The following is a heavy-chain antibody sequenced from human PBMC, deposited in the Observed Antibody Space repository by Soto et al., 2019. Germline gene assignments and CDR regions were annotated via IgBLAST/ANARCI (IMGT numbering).Heavy chain of an antibody. V-gene: IGHV4-30-2*01. J-gene: IGHJ4*02. CDR2: IYHSGST. CDR1: GGSISSGDYS. D-gene: IGHD3-22*01. Sequence: QLQLQESGSGLVKPSQTLSLTCAVSGGSISSGDYSWSWIRQPPGKGLEWIGYIYHSGSTYYNPSRKSRLTISVERSKTQFSLKLSSVTTADTAVYYWAGSGYYPNYFDYWGQGTLVTVSS. CDR3: AGSGYYPNYFDY.